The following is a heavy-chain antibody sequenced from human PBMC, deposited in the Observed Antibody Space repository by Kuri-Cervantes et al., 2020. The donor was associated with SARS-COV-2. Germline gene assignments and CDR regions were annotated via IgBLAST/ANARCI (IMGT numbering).Heavy chain of an antibody. CDR1: GYTFTSYG. Sequence: VRLSCKASGYTFTSYGISWVRQAPGQGLEWMGWISAYNGNTNYAQKLQGRVTMTTDTSTSTAYMELRSLRSDDTAVYYCATGPVVPAATNWFDPWGQGTLVTVSS. D-gene: IGHD2-2*01. CDR3: ATGPVVPAATNWFDP. V-gene: IGHV1-18*01. J-gene: IGHJ5*02. CDR2: ISAYNGNT.